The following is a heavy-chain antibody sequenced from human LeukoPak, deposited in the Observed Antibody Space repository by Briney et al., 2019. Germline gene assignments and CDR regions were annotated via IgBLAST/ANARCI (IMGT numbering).Heavy chain of an antibody. CDR1: GFTFDDYA. V-gene: IGHV3-9*01. CDR3: AKDRGVGLRYVLIDY. D-gene: IGHD3-9*01. J-gene: IGHJ4*02. CDR2: MSWNSGDI. Sequence: PGRSLRLSCAASGFTFDDYAMHWVRQAPGKGLEWVSGMSWNSGDIAYAGLVKGRFTISRDNAKNSLYLQMNNLRPEDTALYYCAKDRGVGLRYVLIDYWGQGTLVTVSS.